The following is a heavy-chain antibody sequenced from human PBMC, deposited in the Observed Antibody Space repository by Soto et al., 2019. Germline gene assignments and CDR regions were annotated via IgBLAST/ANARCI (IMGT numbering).Heavy chain of an antibody. CDR2: IFSDAER. V-gene: IGHV2-26*01. CDR1: GFSLTTGRMG. CDR3: VRMNADSYQFYYAMDV. D-gene: IGHD2-2*01. Sequence: SGPTLVNPTETLTLTCTVSGFSLTTGRMGVSWIRQPPGKALEWLAHIFSDAERCYSTSMQSRITISKDTSGSQVVLSLTNVDPVDTGTYYCVRMNADSYQFYYAMDVCGHGTTVTVSS. J-gene: IGHJ6*02.